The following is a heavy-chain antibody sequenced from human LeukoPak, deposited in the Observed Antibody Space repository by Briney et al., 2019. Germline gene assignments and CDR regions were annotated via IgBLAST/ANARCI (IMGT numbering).Heavy chain of an antibody. J-gene: IGHJ4*02. Sequence: GGSLRLSCAASGFTVSSNYMSWVRQAPGKGLEWVSIIYSGSSAYYADSVKGRFTISRDNSKNTLYLQMNSLRAEDTAVYYCARGRLGYYFDYWGQGALVTVSS. CDR2: IYSGSSA. CDR3: ARGRLGYYFDY. D-gene: IGHD6-13*01. CDR1: GFTVSSNY. V-gene: IGHV3-66*01.